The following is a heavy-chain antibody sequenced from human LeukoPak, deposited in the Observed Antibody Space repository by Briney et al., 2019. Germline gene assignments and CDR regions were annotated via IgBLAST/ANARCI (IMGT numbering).Heavy chain of an antibody. V-gene: IGHV3-7*05. CDR3: AREHDYGDYVTEYYFDY. D-gene: IGHD4-17*01. J-gene: IGHJ4*02. Sequence: PGGSLRLSYAASGFTFSSYWMSWLRQAPGKGLEWVANIKQDGSEKYYVDSVKGRFTISRDNAKNSLYLQMNSLRAEDTAVYYCAREHDYGDYVTEYYFDYWGQGTLVSVSS. CDR1: GFTFSSYW. CDR2: IKQDGSEK.